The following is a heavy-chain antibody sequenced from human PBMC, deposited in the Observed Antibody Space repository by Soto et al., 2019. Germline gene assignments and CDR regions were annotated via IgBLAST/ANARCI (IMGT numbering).Heavy chain of an antibody. J-gene: IGHJ3*02. V-gene: IGHV3-23*01. CDR2: ISGSGGST. Sequence: GGSIGISRAACGVSVKIYAVGWVRKDTGKGLEWVSAISGSGGSTYYADSVKGRFTISRDNSKNTLYLQMNSLRAEDTAVYYCAKDRGIAVAGMSVPDAFDIWGQGTMVTVSS. D-gene: IGHD6-19*01. CDR3: AKDRGIAVAGMSVPDAFDI. CDR1: GVSVKIYA.